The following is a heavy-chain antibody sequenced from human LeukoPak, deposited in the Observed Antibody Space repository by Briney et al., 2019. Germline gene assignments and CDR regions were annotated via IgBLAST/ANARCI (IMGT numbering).Heavy chain of an antibody. Sequence: SGPTLVNPTQTLTLTCTFSGFSLSTSGVGVGWIRQPPGKALEWLALIYWDDDKRYSPPLKSRLTITKDTSKNQVVLTMTNMDPVDTATYYCAHSPPEQLWPPYNWFDPWGQGTLVTVSS. CDR3: AHSPPEQLWPPYNWFDP. D-gene: IGHD5-18*01. J-gene: IGHJ5*02. CDR1: GFSLSTSGVG. V-gene: IGHV2-5*02. CDR2: IYWDDDK.